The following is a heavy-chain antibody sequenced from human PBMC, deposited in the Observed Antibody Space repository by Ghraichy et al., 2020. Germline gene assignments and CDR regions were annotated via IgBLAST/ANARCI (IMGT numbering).Heavy chain of an antibody. D-gene: IGHD3-3*01. Sequence: SETLSLTCTVSGGSISSYYWSWIRQPPGKGLEWIGYIYYSGSTNYNPSLKSRVTISVDTSKNQFSLKLSSVTAADTAVYYCARHGSVEYYDFWSGYYTLFDYWGQGTLVTVSS. J-gene: IGHJ4*02. CDR1: GGSISSYY. V-gene: IGHV4-59*08. CDR2: IYYSGST. CDR3: ARHGSVEYYDFWSGYYTLFDY.